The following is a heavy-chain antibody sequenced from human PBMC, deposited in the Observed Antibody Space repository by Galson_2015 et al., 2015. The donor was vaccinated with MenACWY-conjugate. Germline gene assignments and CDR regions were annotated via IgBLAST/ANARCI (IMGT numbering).Heavy chain of an antibody. CDR3: ARSTGGYCSGGSCYWGS. CDR2: INTDTGKP. J-gene: IGHJ5*02. D-gene: IGHD2-15*01. CDR1: GYSFTTYA. V-gene: IGHV7-4-1*02. Sequence: SVKASCKASGYSFTTYAMIWVRQAPGQGLEWMGWINTDTGKPTYAQGFTGRFVFSLDTSVSTAYLQINDLKAEDTAVYFCARSTGGYCSGGSCYWGSWGQGTLVIVSS.